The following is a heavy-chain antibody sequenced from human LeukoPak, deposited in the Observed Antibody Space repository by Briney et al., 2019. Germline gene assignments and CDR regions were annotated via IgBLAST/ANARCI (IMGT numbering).Heavy chain of an antibody. CDR1: GGSFSGYY. D-gene: IGHD3-22*01. CDR2: INHSGST. J-gene: IGHJ3*02. V-gene: IGHV4-34*01. CDR3: ASSGYYDRGAFDI. Sequence: SETLSLTWAIYGGSFSGYYWSWIRPPPGKGLEWIGEINHSGSTNYNPSRTSRFTISVDTSKHQFSLKLSSVTAAGTAVYYCASSGYYDRGAFDIWGQGTMITVSS.